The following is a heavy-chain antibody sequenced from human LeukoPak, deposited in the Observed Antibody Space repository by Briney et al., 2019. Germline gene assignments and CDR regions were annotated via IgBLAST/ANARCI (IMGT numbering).Heavy chain of an antibody. Sequence: ASVKVSCKASGYAFTSYGISWVRQAPGQGLEWMGWISGYNGNTNYAQKLQRRVTMTTDTSTSTAYMELRSLRSDDTAVYYCARDLAARRDFDYWRQGTLVTVSS. J-gene: IGHJ4*02. D-gene: IGHD6-6*01. CDR1: GYAFTSYG. CDR3: ARDLAARRDFDY. CDR2: ISGYNGNT. V-gene: IGHV1-18*01.